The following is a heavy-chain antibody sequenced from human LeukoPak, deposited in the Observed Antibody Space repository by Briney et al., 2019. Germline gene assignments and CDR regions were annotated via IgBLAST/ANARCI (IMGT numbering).Heavy chain of an antibody. V-gene: IGHV4-59*01. D-gene: IGHD5-18*01. CDR1: GGSISSYY. Sequence: SETLSLTCTVSGGSISSYYWSWIRQPPGKGLEWIGYIYYSGSTNYNPSLKSRVTISVDTSKNQFSLKLSSVTAADTAVYYCARAPRGYSYDFDYWGQGTMVTVSS. CDR2: IYYSGST. CDR3: ARAPRGYSYDFDY. J-gene: IGHJ4*02.